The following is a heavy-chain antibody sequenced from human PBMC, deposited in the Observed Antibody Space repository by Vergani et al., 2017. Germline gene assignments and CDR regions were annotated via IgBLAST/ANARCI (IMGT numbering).Heavy chain of an antibody. J-gene: IGHJ2*01. Sequence: QVQLQESGPGLVKPSETLSLTCTVSGGSVSSGSYYWSWIRQPPGKGLEWIRYIYYSGSTNYNPSLKSRVTISVDTSKNQFSLKLSSVTAADTAVYYCARALRYYDTSWYFDLWGRGTLVTVSS. D-gene: IGHD3-22*01. CDR2: IYYSGST. CDR3: ARALRYYDTSWYFDL. V-gene: IGHV4-61*01. CDR1: GGSVSSGSYY.